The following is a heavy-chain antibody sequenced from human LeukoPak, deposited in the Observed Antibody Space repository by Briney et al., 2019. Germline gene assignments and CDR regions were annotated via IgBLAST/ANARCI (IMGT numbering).Heavy chain of an antibody. CDR2: INHNGNVN. CDR3: ARGGGLDV. D-gene: IGHD3-16*01. J-gene: IGHJ6*02. V-gene: IGHV3-7*03. Sequence: PGGSLRLSCAASGFPFSTYDMHWVRQTPGKGLEWVASINHNGNVNYYVDSVKGRFTISRDNAKNSLYLQMSNLRAEDTAVYFRARGGGLDVWGQGATVTVSS. CDR1: GFPFSTYD.